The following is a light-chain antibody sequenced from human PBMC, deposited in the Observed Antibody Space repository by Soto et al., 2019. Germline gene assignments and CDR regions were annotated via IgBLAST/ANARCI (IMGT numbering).Light chain of an antibody. Sequence: QSALTQPRSVSGSPGQSVTISCTGTSSDVGSYNYVSWYQQHPGKAPKFMIYDVSKRPSGVPDRFSGSKSGNTASLTISGLQAEDEADYSCCSYAGSFTFVFGTGTKLTVL. CDR3: CSYAGSFTFV. CDR2: DVS. J-gene: IGLJ1*01. CDR1: SSDVGSYNY. V-gene: IGLV2-11*01.